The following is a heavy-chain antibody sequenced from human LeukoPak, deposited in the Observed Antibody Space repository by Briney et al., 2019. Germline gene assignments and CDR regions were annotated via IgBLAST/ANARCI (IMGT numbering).Heavy chain of an antibody. V-gene: IGHV3-23*01. D-gene: IGHD3-16*01. CDR1: GFTFSNYA. J-gene: IGHJ4*02. CDR3: AKREAAWGFYYFDN. CDR2: ITLSGGST. Sequence: GGSLRLSCAASGFTFSNYAMSWVRQAPGKGLEWVSCITLSGGSTHYADSVKGRFTISRDNSKNTLFLQLNSLRAEDTAVYYCAKREAAWGFYYFDNWGQGALVTVSS.